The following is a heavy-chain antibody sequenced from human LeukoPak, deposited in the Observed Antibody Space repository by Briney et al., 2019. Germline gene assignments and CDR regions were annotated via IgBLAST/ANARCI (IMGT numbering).Heavy chain of an antibody. Sequence: GGSLRLSCAASRFSFSDYTMSWVRQLPGKALEWVSGIRHSGVDSSYADSVKGRFTISRDNSKNMLYLQMNSLRDDDTGVYYCARDRRATPMYFFDFWGQGTPVTVSS. CDR1: RFSFSDYT. D-gene: IGHD2-15*01. V-gene: IGHV3-23*01. J-gene: IGHJ4*02. CDR3: ARDRRATPMYFFDF. CDR2: IRHSGVDS.